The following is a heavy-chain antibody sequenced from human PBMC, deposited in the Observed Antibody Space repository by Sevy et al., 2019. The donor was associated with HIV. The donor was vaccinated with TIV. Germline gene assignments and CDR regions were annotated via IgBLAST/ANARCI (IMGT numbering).Heavy chain of an antibody. J-gene: IGHJ5*02. CDR2: IHSSGTT. CDR1: SGSISSYY. Sequence: SETLSLTCTVSSGSISSYYWSWIRQPPGKGLEYIAYIHSSGTTNYNPSLKSRFTISVDTSKNQFSLNLSSVTAADTTVYYCTRAPPVRSGDDSLNWFDPWGQGTLVTVSS. D-gene: IGHD5-12*01. CDR3: TRAPPVRSGDDSLNWFDP. V-gene: IGHV4-59*01.